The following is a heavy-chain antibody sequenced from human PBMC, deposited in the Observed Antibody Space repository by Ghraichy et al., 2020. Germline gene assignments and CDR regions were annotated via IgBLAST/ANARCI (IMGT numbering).Heavy chain of an antibody. CDR2: TYYRSRWYY. J-gene: IGHJ4*02. CDR3: ARGFSSTIDY. D-gene: IGHD6-13*01. CDR1: GDSISSNSSA. V-gene: IGHV6-1*01. Sequence: SETLSLTCTISGDSISSNSSAWNWIRQSPSIGLEWLGRTYYRSRWYYDYAVSVKSRISINPDTSKNQFSLQLNSVTPEDTAVYYCARGFSSTIDYSGKGTLSTVSP.